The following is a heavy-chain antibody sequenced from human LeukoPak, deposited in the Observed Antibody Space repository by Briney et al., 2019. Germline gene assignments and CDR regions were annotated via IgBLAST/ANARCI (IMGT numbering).Heavy chain of an antibody. J-gene: IGHJ4*02. CDR2: IYYSGST. CDR1: GGSISSGDYY. D-gene: IGHD3-10*01. CDR3: ARYYGSGSDFDY. Sequence: PSQTLSLTCTVSGGSISSGDYYWSWLRQPPGKGLEWIGYIYYSGSTYYNPSLKSRVTISVDTSKNQFSLKLSSVTAADTAVYYCARYYGSGSDFDYWGQGTLVTVSS. V-gene: IGHV4-30-4*08.